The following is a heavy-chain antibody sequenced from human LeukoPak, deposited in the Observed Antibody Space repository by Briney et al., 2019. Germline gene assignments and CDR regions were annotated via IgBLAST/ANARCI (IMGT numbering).Heavy chain of an antibody. CDR1: GASISSYF. CDR2: IYTSGST. J-gene: IGHJ5*02. Sequence: SETLSLTCTVSGASISSYFWAWIRQPAGKGLEWIGRIYTSGSTDYNPSLESRVTMSLDTSRNQFSLKLSTVTAADTAVYYCARALHDYYDSSGYYYGAWGQGTLVTVSS. V-gene: IGHV4-4*07. CDR3: ARALHDYYDSSGYYYGA. D-gene: IGHD3-22*01.